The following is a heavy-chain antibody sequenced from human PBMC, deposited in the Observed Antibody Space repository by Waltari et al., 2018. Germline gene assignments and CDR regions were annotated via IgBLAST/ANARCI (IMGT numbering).Heavy chain of an antibody. D-gene: IGHD5-12*01. CDR1: GGSISSGSYY. CDR3: ARDRVSGYDYPDAFDI. V-gene: IGHV4-61*09. CDR2: IYTSGST. J-gene: IGHJ3*02. Sequence: QVQLQESGPGLVKPSQTLSLTCTVSGGSISSGSYYWSWIRQPAGKGLEWIGYIYTSGSTNYNPDLKSRLTISVDTSKNQFSLKLSYVTAADTAVYYCARDRVSGYDYPDAFDIWGQGTMVTVSS.